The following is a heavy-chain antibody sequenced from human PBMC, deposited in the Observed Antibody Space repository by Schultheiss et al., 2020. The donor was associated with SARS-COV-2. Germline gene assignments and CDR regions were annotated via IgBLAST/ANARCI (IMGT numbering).Heavy chain of an antibody. CDR3: ARADVSGYSYGYRDAFDI. Sequence: SETLSLTCAVYGGSFSGYYWSWIRQPPGKGLEWIGEINHSGSTNYNPSLKSRVTISVDTSKNQFSLRLTSVTAADTAVYYCARADVSGYSYGYRDAFDIWGQGTMVTVSS. V-gene: IGHV4-34*01. J-gene: IGHJ3*02. CDR1: GGSFSGYY. D-gene: IGHD5-18*01. CDR2: INHSGST.